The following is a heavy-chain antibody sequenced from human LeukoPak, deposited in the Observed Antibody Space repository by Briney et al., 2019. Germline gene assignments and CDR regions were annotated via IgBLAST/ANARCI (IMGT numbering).Heavy chain of an antibody. Sequence: GGSLRLSCAASGFTFSSYAMHWVRQAPGKGLEGVAVISYDGSNKYYADSVKGRFTISRDNSKNTLYLQMNSLRAEDTAVYYCARAHYYDSSGYYYPFDYWGQGTLVTVSS. CDR1: GFTFSSYA. V-gene: IGHV3-30-3*01. J-gene: IGHJ4*02. D-gene: IGHD3-22*01. CDR3: ARAHYYDSSGYYYPFDY. CDR2: ISYDGSNK.